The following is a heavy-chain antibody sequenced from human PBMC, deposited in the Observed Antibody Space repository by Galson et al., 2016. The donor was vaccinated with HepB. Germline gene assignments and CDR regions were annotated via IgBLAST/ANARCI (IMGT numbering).Heavy chain of an antibody. D-gene: IGHD3-22*01. V-gene: IGHV4-59*01. Sequence: SETLSLTCTVSGGSISSYYWSWIRQPPGKGLEWIGYIYYSGGTNYNPSLKSRVTISVDTSKNQFSLKLSSVTAADTAVYYCAGESSAHDAFDIWGQGTMVTVSS. CDR2: IYYSGGT. CDR1: GGSISSYY. CDR3: AGESSAHDAFDI. J-gene: IGHJ3*02.